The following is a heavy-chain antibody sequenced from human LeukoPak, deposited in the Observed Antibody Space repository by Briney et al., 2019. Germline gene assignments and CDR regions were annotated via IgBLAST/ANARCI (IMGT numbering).Heavy chain of an antibody. D-gene: IGHD2-21*02. J-gene: IGHJ6*02. Sequence: SETLSPTCTVSGGSISSYYWSWIRQPPGKGLEWIGYIYYSGSTNYNPSLKSRVTISVDTSKNQFSLKLSSVTAADTAVYYCARYCGGDCYLDYYYGMDVWGQGTTVTVSS. V-gene: IGHV4-59*08. CDR2: IYYSGST. CDR1: GGSISSYY. CDR3: ARYCGGDCYLDYYYGMDV.